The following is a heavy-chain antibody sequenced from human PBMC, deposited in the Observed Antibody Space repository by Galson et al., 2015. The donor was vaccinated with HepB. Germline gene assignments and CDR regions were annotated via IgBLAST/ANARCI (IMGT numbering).Heavy chain of an antibody. Sequence: SLRLSCAASGFTFSSYWMSWVRQAPGKGLEWVSYISSSGSTIYYADSVKGRFTISRDNAKNSLYLQMNSLRAEDTAVYYCARDGYGSGSYYFDYWGQGTLVTVSS. CDR3: ARDGYGSGSYYFDY. J-gene: IGHJ4*02. CDR2: ISSSGSTI. CDR1: GFTFSSYW. V-gene: IGHV3-11*01. D-gene: IGHD3-10*01.